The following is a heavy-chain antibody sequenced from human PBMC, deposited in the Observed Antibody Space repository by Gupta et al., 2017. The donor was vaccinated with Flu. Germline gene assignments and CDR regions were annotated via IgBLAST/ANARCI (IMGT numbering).Heavy chain of an antibody. Sequence: EVQLAESGGGLVQPGGSLRLSCAASGFTFSTYWMQWVRQVPGKGLVWVSHINGDGSSTTYADSVKGRFTISRDNAKNTLYLQMNSLRAEDTAVYYCVRDNYGVDYWGQGTLVTVSS. CDR2: INGDGSST. V-gene: IGHV3-74*01. D-gene: IGHD3-16*01. CDR3: VRDNYGVDY. J-gene: IGHJ4*02. CDR1: GFTFSTYW.